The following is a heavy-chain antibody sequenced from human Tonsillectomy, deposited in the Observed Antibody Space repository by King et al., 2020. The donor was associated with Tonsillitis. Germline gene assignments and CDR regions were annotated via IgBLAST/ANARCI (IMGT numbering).Heavy chain of an antibody. V-gene: IGHV3-74*01. Sequence: VQLVESGGGLVKPGGSLRLSCAASGFTFSSYWVNWVRQVPGKGLVWVARINSDGSSTSYADSVKGRFTISRDNDKNTLYLQMNSLRAEDTAMYYCVRDQDSGWTLDDWGEETPRTVSS. CDR2: INSDGSST. J-gene: IGHJ4*02. CDR3: VRDQDSGWTLDD. CDR1: GFTFSSYW. D-gene: IGHD6-19*01.